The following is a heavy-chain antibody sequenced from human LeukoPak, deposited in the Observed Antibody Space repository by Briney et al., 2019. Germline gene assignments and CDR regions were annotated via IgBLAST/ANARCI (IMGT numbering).Heavy chain of an antibody. Sequence: SQTLSLTCTVSGGSISSGAYYWSWIRQPPGKGLEWIGNIYYSGNTYYNPSLKGRVTISVGTSKSQFSLKLSPVTAADTAVYYCAREGYDSSYYYYLDYWGQGTLVTVPS. V-gene: IGHV4-31*03. CDR3: AREGYDSSYYYYLDY. D-gene: IGHD3-22*01. J-gene: IGHJ4*02. CDR2: IYYSGNT. CDR1: GGSISSGAYY.